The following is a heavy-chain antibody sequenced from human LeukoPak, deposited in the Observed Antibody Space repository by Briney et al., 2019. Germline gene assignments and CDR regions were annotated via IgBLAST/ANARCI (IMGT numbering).Heavy chain of an antibody. V-gene: IGHV3-23*01. CDR3: ARDRNYCSSDRCYDVFDI. D-gene: IGHD6-19*01. Sequence: GGSLRLSCAASGLTFSSYAMMWLRQAPGQGLEWVSAITGSGGWALYADSVKGRFTISRDNSKNTLYLQMSSLRAEDTSVYYCARDRNYCSSDRCYDVFDIWGQGTMVTVSS. CDR2: ITGSGGWA. J-gene: IGHJ3*02. CDR1: GLTFSSYA.